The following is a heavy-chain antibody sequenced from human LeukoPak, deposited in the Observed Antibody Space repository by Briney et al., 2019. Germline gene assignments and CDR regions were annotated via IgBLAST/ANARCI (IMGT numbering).Heavy chain of an antibody. V-gene: IGHV1-18*04. CDR2: ISTYNGNT. D-gene: IGHD3-10*01. CDR3: AREGYYVSGRTNGY. Sequence: GASVTVSCKASGYTFTSYGISWVRQAPGQGLEWMGWISTYNGNTNYAQKLQGRVTMTTDTSTSTAYMELRSLRSDDTAVYYCAREGYYVSGRTNGYWGQGTLVTVSS. CDR1: GYTFTSYG. J-gene: IGHJ4*02.